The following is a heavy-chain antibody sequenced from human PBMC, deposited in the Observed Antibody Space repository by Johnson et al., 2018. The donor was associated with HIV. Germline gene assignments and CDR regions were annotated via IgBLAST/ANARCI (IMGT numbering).Heavy chain of an antibody. V-gene: IGHV3-11*04. CDR2: ISGSSSTI. CDR1: GFTFSDYY. Sequence: QMLLVESGGGLVKPGASLRLSCAASGFTFSDYYMTWIRQAPGKGLEWISYISGSSSTIYYADPVQGRFTISRDNSKNSLYLQVHSFRVEDTAVYYFAREGFSGTYFSAFDIWGRGTMVTVSS. D-gene: IGHD1-1*01. J-gene: IGHJ3*02. CDR3: AREGFSGTYFSAFDI.